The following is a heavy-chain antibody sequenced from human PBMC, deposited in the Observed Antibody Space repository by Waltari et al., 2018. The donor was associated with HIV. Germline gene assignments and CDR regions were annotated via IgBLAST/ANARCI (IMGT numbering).Heavy chain of an antibody. CDR1: GGSISSSSYY. J-gene: IGHJ6*02. CDR3: AADVHYYDFWSGYSTLGMDV. Sequence: QLQLQESGPGLVKPSETLSLTCTVSGGSISSSSYYWGWIRQPPGKGLEGIGSIYYSGGTYSNPSLKSRVTISVDTSKNQFSLKLSSVTAADTAVYYCAADVHYYDFWSGYSTLGMDVWGQGTTVTVSS. D-gene: IGHD3-3*01. CDR2: IYYSGGT. V-gene: IGHV4-39*01.